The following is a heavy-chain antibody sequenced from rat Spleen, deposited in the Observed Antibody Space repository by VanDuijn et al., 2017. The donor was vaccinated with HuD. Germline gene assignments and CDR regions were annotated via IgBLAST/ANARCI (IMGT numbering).Heavy chain of an antibody. V-gene: IGHV2-30*01. CDR1: GFSLTSYN. CDR3: ARYSGSFDF. D-gene: IGHD1-1*01. J-gene: IGHJ2*01. CDR2: IWTGGTK. Sequence: QVQLKESGPGLVQPSQTLSLTCTVSGFSLTSYNVHWVRQPTGKGLEWMGVIWTGGTKDYSSALKSRLSISRDTSRSQVFLKMTSLQTEDTAMYFCARYSGSFDFWGQGVMVTVSS.